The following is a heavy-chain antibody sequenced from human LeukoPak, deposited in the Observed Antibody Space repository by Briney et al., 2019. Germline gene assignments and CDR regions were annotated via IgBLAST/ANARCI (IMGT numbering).Heavy chain of an antibody. Sequence: GGSLRLSCAASGFTFSSYGMHWVRQAPGKGLEWVSFIRNDGSNKYYADSVKGRFTISRDNSKNTLYLQMNSLRTDAAAVYYCAKDSVWCGEFPEYYFDYWGQGALVTVSS. D-gene: IGHD3-10*01. J-gene: IGHJ4*02. V-gene: IGHV3-30*02. CDR1: GFTFSSYG. CDR3: AKDSVWCGEFPEYYFDY. CDR2: IRNDGSNK.